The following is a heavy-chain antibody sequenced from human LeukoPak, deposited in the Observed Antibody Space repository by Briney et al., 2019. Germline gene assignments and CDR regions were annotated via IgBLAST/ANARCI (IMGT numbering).Heavy chain of an antibody. V-gene: IGHV3-23*01. Sequence: GGSLRLSCAASGFTFSSYAMSWVRQAPGKGLEWVSAISGSGGSTYYADSVKGRFTISRDNSKNTLYLQMHSLRAEDTAVYYCAKSPKFWTAQNWFDPWGQGTLVTVSS. CDR3: AKSPKFWTAQNWFDP. CDR1: GFTFSSYA. CDR2: ISGSGGST. J-gene: IGHJ5*02. D-gene: IGHD3/OR15-3a*01.